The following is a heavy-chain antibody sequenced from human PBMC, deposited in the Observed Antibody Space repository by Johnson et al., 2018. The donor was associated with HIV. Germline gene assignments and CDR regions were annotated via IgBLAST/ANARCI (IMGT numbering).Heavy chain of an antibody. J-gene: IGHJ3*02. Sequence: VQLVESGGGLVQPGGSLRLSCAASGFTFSSYWMSWVRQAPGKGLEWVANIKQDGSEKYYVDSVKGRFTISRNNAKNSLYLQMNSLRAEDTAVYYCARAYRYYYDTDTMDAFDIWGQGTIVTVSS. V-gene: IGHV3-7*05. D-gene: IGHD3-22*01. CDR1: GFTFSSYW. CDR2: IKQDGSEK. CDR3: ARAYRYYYDTDTMDAFDI.